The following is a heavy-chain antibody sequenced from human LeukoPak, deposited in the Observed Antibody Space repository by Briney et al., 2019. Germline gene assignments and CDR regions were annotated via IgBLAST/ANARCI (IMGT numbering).Heavy chain of an antibody. Sequence: SETLSLTCAVYGGSFSGYYWSWIRQPPGKGLEWIEYIYYSGSTNYNPSLKSRVTISVDTSKNQFSLKLSSVTAADTAVYYCARRAIFGVATDAFDIWGQGTMVTVSS. D-gene: IGHD3-3*01. CDR1: GGSFSGYY. V-gene: IGHV4-59*08. CDR2: IYYSGST. J-gene: IGHJ3*02. CDR3: ARRAIFGVATDAFDI.